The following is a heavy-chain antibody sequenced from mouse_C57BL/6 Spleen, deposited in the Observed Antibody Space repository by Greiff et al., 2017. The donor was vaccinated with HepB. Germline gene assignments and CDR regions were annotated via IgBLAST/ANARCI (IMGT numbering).Heavy chain of an antibody. CDR2: IYPGSGST. J-gene: IGHJ2*01. D-gene: IGHD3-2*02. Sequence: QVQLQQPGAELVKPGASVKMSCKASGYTFTSYWITWVKQRPGQGLEWIGDIYPGSGSTNYNEKFKSKATLTVDTSSSTAYMQLSSLTSEDSAVYYCARFRQVRLRGEDYFGYWGQGTTLTVSS. CDR3: ARFRQVRLRGEDYFGY. CDR1: GYTFTSYW. V-gene: IGHV1-55*01.